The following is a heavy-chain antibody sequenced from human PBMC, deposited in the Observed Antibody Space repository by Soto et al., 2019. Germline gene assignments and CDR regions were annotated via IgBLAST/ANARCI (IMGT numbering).Heavy chain of an antibody. D-gene: IGHD6-19*01. CDR2: ISWDGGST. Sequence: VGSLRLACAACGFTFADYTMRWVRQAPGKGLEWVSLISWDGGSTYYADSVKGRFTISRDNSKNSLYLQMNSLRTEDTALYYCAKGSSSSGWYRYYYYGMDVWGQGT. CDR3: AKGSSSSGWYRYYYYGMDV. J-gene: IGHJ6*02. V-gene: IGHV3-43*01. CDR1: GFTFADYT.